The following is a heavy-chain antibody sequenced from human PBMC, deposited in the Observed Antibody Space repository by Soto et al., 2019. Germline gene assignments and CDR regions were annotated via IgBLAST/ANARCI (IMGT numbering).Heavy chain of an antibody. J-gene: IGHJ4*02. V-gene: IGHV1-2*02. CDR1: GYTFTGYY. D-gene: IGHD3-3*01. Sequence: ASVKVSCKASGYTFTGYYMHWVRQAPGQGLEWMGWINPNSGGTNYAQKFQGRVTMTRDTSISTAYMELSRLRSDDTAVCYCARSTRRYYDFWSGYYGFDYWGQGTLVTVSS. CDR3: ARSTRRYYDFWSGYYGFDY. CDR2: INPNSGGT.